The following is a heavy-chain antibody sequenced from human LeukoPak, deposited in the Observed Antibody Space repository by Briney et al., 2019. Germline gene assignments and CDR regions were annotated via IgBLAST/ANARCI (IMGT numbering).Heavy chain of an antibody. V-gene: IGHV4-59*01. D-gene: IGHD3-10*01. J-gene: IGHJ6*04. Sequence: SETLSLTCTVSGGSISTYYWSWIRQPPGKGLEWIGYIYYSGSTNYNPSLKSRVTISVGTSKNQFSLKLSSVTAADTAVYYCARDSITMVRGVQTFYYYYGMDVWGKGTTVTVSS. CDR2: IYYSGST. CDR3: ARDSITMVRGVQTFYYYYGMDV. CDR1: GGSISTYY.